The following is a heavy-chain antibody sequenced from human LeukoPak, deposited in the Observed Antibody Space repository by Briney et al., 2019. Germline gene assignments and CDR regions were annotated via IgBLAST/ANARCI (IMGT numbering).Heavy chain of an antibody. V-gene: IGHV3-53*01. D-gene: IGHD3-22*01. CDR3: ARDLGYYASSAN. CDR2: IYSSGST. J-gene: IGHJ4*02. Sequence: PGGSLRLSCAASGFTFSNSAMSWVRQAPGKGLEWVSVIYSSGSTYYADSVKGRFTISRDISKNSLYLQMTSLRAEDTAVYYCARDLGYYASSANWGQGTLVTVSS. CDR1: GFTFSNSA.